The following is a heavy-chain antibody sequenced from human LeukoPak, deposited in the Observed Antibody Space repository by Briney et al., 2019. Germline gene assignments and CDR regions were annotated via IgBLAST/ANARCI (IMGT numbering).Heavy chain of an antibody. CDR2: MNPNSGNT. J-gene: IGHJ3*02. CDR3: AGFSGYQFDAFDI. V-gene: IGHV1-8*03. CDR1: GYTFTSYD. Sequence: ASVTVSCKASGYTFTSYDINWVRQATGQGLEWMGWMNPNSGNTGYAQKFQGRVTITRNTSISTAYMELSSLRSEDTAVYYCAGFSGYQFDAFDIWGQGTMVTVSS. D-gene: IGHD3-22*01.